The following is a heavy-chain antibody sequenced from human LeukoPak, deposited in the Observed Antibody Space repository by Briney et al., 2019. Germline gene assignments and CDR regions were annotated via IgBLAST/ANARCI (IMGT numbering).Heavy chain of an antibody. CDR1: GYTFTGYY. Sequence: ASVKVSCKASGYTFTGYYMHWVRQAPGQGLEWMGWINPNSGGTNYAQKFQGRVTMTRDTSISTAYMELSRLRSDDTAVYYCARGLTPGGWYNVKPSYYYYYGMDVWGQGTTVTVS. D-gene: IGHD6-19*01. CDR2: INPNSGGT. CDR3: ARGLTPGGWYNVKPSYYYYYGMDV. V-gene: IGHV1-2*02. J-gene: IGHJ6*02.